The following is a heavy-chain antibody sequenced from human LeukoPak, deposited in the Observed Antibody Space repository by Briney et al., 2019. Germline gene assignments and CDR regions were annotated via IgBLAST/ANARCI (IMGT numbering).Heavy chain of an antibody. V-gene: IGHV3-23*01. D-gene: IGHD2-15*01. CDR1: GFTFSSYA. CDR3: AKAVCSGGSCYWGFDFDY. Sequence: GGSLRLSCAASGFTFSSYAMSWVRQAPGKGLEWVSAISGSGGSTYYADSVKGRFTISRDNSKNTLYLQMNSLRAEDTAVYYCAKAVCSGGSCYWGFDFDYWGQGTLVTVSS. J-gene: IGHJ4*02. CDR2: ISGSGGST.